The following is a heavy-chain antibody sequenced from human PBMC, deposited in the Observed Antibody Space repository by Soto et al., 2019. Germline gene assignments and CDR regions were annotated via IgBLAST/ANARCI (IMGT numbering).Heavy chain of an antibody. CDR3: ARGPTPLFAH. D-gene: IGHD2-15*01. J-gene: IGHJ4*02. CDR2: IYPADSDT. Sequence: KVSCKASGYTFASYWIGWVRQMPGKGLEWMGIIYPADSDTRYNPSFQGQVTISADKSITTAYLQWSSLKASDTAMYYCARGPTPLFAHWGQGTLVTVSS. V-gene: IGHV5-51*01. CDR1: GYTFASYW.